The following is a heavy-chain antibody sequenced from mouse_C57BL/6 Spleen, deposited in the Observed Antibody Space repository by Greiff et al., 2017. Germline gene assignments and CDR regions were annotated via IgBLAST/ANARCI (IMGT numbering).Heavy chain of an antibody. CDR1: GYAFSSSW. Sequence: VQLQESGPELVKPGASVKISCKASGYAFSSSWMNWVKQRPGKGLEWIGRIYPGDGDTNYNGTFKGKATLTADKSSSTAYMQLSSLTSEDSAVYFCAGIYYDYGDAYWGQGTLVTVSA. J-gene: IGHJ3*01. D-gene: IGHD2-4*01. CDR2: IYPGDGDT. V-gene: IGHV1-82*01. CDR3: AGIYYDYGDAY.